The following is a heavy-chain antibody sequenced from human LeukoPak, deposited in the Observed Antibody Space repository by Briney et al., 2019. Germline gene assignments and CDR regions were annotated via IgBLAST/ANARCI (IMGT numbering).Heavy chain of an antibody. CDR1: GGSLNGYY. J-gene: IGHJ4*02. D-gene: IGHD6-19*01. V-gene: IGHV3-23*01. Sequence: ETLSLTCAVYGGSLNGYYWSWVRQAPGKGLEWVSAISGSGGSTYYADSVKGRFTISRDNSKNTLYLQMNSLRAEDTAVYYCAKARYSSGANFDYWGQGTLVTVSS. CDR2: ISGSGGST. CDR3: AKARYSSGANFDY.